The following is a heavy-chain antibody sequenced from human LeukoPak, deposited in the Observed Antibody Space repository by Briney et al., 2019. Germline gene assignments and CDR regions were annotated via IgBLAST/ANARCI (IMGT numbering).Heavy chain of an antibody. J-gene: IGHJ6*03. CDR3: ARVGDLFGAHRVRGLPPDYYYMDV. D-gene: IGHD3-10*01. CDR1: GGSITDYY. V-gene: IGHV4-34*01. Sequence: SETLSLTCALSGGSITDYYYNWVRQPPGKGLEWIGEINHSGSTTYNPSLKSRVIIAADTSKNQFSLKLTSVTAADTAVYYCARVGDLFGAHRVRGLPPDYYYMDVWGKGTTVTVSS. CDR2: INHSGST.